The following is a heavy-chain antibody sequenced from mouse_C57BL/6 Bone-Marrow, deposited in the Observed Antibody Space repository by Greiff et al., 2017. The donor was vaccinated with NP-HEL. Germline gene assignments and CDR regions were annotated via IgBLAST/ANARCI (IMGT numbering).Heavy chain of an antibody. CDR1: GFTFSSYG. J-gene: IGHJ1*03. D-gene: IGHD1-1*01. V-gene: IGHV5-6*02. CDR2: ISSGGSYT. Sequence: DVQLVESGGDLVKPGGSLKLSCAASGFTFSSYGMSWVRQTPDKRLEWVATISSGGSYTYYPDSVKGRFPISRDNAKNTLYLQMSSLKSEDTAMYYCARRGYGSSYDWYFDVWGTGTTVTVSS. CDR3: ARRGYGSSYDWYFDV.